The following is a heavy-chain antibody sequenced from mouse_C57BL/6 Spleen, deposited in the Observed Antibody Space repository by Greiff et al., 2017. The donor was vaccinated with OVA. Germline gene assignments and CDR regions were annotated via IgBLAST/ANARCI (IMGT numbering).Heavy chain of an antibody. CDR2: ILPGSGST. D-gene: IGHD1-1*01. Sequence: VQLQQSGAELMKPGASVKLSCKATGYTFTGYWIEWVKQRPGHGLEWIGEILPGSGSTNYNEKFKGKATFTADTSSNTAYMQLSSLTTEDSAIYSGESGVPYYYGSRSDAMDYWGQGTSVTVSS. CDR3: ESGVPYYYGSRSDAMDY. J-gene: IGHJ4*01. CDR1: GYTFTGYW. V-gene: IGHV1-9*01.